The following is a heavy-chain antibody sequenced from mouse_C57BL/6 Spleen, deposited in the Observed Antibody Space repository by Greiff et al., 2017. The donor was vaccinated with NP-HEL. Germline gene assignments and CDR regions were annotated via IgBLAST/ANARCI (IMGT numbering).Heavy chain of an antibody. CDR1: GYTFTDYE. CDR2: IDPGSGGT. D-gene: IGHD1-1*01. CDR3: ARAVLCYGSSYWYFDV. Sequence: VQLQQSGAELVRPGASVTLSCKASGYTFTDYEMHWVKQTPVHGLEWIGAIDPGSGGTAYPQKFKGKATLTADKSSSTAYMELRSLTSEDSAVYYCARAVLCYGSSYWYFDVWGTGTTVTVSS. J-gene: IGHJ1*03. V-gene: IGHV1-15*01.